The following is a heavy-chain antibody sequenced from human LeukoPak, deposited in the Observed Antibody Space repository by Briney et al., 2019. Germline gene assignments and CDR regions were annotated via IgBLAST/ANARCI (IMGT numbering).Heavy chain of an antibody. Sequence: PSETLSLTCAVSGYSISTGSYWGWIRQPPGKGLEWIGIFYQSGSTFYNPSLRTRVTISGDTSKNQFSLNLSSVTAADTAVYYCARIFGSGNENYFYYMDVWGKGTTVTVSS. CDR1: GYSISTGSY. CDR2: FYQSGST. J-gene: IGHJ6*03. CDR3: ARIFGSGNENYFYYMDV. V-gene: IGHV4-38-2*01. D-gene: IGHD3-10*01.